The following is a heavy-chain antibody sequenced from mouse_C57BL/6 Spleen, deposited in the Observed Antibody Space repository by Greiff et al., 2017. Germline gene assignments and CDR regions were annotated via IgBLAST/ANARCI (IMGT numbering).Heavy chain of an antibody. CDR1: GYTFTSYW. V-gene: IGHV1-69*01. Sequence: QVQLQQPGAELVMPGASVKLSCKASGYTFTSYWMHWVKQRPGQGLEWIGEIDPSDSYTNYNQKFKGKSTLTVDKSSNTAYMQLSSLTSEDSAVFCGARLTGTGYYFDYWGQGTTLTVSS. D-gene: IGHD4-1*01. J-gene: IGHJ2*01. CDR3: ARLTGTGYYFDY. CDR2: IDPSDSYT.